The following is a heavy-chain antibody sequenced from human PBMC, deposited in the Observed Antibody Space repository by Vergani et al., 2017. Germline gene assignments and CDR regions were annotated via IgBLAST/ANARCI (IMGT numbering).Heavy chain of an antibody. CDR3: AIDQRKWLLSHNWFDP. D-gene: IGHD3-3*01. CDR1: GGSISSSSYY. V-gene: IGHV4-39*07. CDR2: IYYSGST. Sequence: QLQLQESGPGLVKPSETLSLTCTVSGGSISSSSYYWGWIRQPPGKGLEWIGSIYYSGSTYYNPSLKSRVTISVDTSKNQFSLKLSSVTAADTAVYYCAIDQRKWLLSHNWFDPWGQGTLVTVSS. J-gene: IGHJ5*02.